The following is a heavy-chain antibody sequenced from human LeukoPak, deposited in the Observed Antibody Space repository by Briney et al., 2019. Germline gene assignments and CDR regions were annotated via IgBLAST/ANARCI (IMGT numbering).Heavy chain of an antibody. CDR3: ARNFDS. CDR2: ISSGGTTI. V-gene: IGHV3-48*03. Sequence: GGSLRLSCAASGFMFSSFEMNWVRQAPGKGLEWVSKISSGGTTIYYADSVKGRFTISRDNAKNSLYLQMNSLRAEDTAVYYCARNFDSWGRGTLVTVSS. CDR1: GFMFSSFE. J-gene: IGHJ4*02.